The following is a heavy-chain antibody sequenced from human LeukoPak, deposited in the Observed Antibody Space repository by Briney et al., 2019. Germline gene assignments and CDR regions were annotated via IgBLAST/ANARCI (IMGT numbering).Heavy chain of an antibody. D-gene: IGHD3-10*01. V-gene: IGHV3-30*01. CDR1: GFTFSSYA. Sequence: GGSLRLSCAASGFTFSSYAMHWVRQAPGKGLEWVAVISYDGSNKYYADSVKGRFTISRDNSKNTLYLQMNSLRAEDTAVYYCASSKSMVRGVIIDWGQGTLVTVSS. CDR3: ASSKSMVRGVIID. J-gene: IGHJ4*02. CDR2: ISYDGSNK.